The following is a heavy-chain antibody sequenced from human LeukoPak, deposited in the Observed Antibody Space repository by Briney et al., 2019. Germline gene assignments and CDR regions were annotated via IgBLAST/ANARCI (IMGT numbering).Heavy chain of an antibody. CDR1: GFTFSSYG. CDR3: AKDNYYGSGTITYFDY. J-gene: IGHJ4*02. D-gene: IGHD3-10*01. CDR2: ISYDGSNK. Sequence: GGSLRLSCAASGFTFSSYGMHWVRQAPGKGLEWVAVISYDGSNKYYADSVKGRFTISRDNSKNTLYLQMNSLRAEDTAVYYCAKDNYYGSGTITYFDYWGQRTLVTVSS. V-gene: IGHV3-30*18.